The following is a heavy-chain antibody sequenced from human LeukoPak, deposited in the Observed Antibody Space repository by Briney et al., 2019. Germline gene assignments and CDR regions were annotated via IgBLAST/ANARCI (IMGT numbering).Heavy chain of an antibody. D-gene: IGHD3-22*01. CDR1: GGSFSGYY. CDR3: ARDNSYDSSGYDP. V-gene: IGHV4-59*12. CDR2: IYYSGST. J-gene: IGHJ5*02. Sequence: SETLSLTCAVYGGSFSGYYWSWIRQPPGKGLEWIGYIYYSGSTNYNPSLKSRVTISVDTSKNQFSLKLSSVTAADTAVYYCARDNSYDSSGYDPWGQGTLVTVSS.